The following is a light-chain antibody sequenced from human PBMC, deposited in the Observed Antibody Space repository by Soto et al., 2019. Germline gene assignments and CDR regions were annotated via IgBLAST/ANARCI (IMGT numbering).Light chain of an antibody. Sequence: QSALTQPASVSGSPGQSITISCTGTSRDVGGYNYVSWYQQHPGKAPKLMIYDVSNRPSGVSNRFSGSKSGNTASLTISGLQAEDEADYYCSSYTSSSTLEVFGGVTKLTVL. CDR2: DVS. V-gene: IGLV2-14*01. J-gene: IGLJ2*01. CDR3: SSYTSSSTLEV. CDR1: SRDVGGYNY.